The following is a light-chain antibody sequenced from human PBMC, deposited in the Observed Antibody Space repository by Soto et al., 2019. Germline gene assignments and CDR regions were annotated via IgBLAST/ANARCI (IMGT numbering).Light chain of an antibody. Sequence: EIRMPRSPFTLSASLEEKATFISRAGQGIRVWWAWNQQKPGKALKFLIYKASNLESGVPSRFSGSGSGTEFTLTISSVQPDDFATYYCQYYDSYSWTFGQGTKVEIK. J-gene: IGKJ1*01. V-gene: IGKV1-5*03. CDR2: KAS. CDR3: QYYDSYSWT. CDR1: QGIRVW.